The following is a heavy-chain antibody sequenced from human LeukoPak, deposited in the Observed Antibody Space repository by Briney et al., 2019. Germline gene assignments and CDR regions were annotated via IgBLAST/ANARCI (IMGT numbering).Heavy chain of an antibody. J-gene: IGHJ3*02. D-gene: IGHD1-26*01. Sequence: GESLRLSCAASGFTFSNYALSWVRQAPGKGPEWVSVINGNGDITYYGDSVKGRFTISRDNAKNSLYLQMNSLRAEDTAVYYCARDMGAEAFDIWGQGTMVTVSS. CDR3: ARDMGAEAFDI. V-gene: IGHV3-23*01. CDR1: GFTFSNYA. CDR2: INGNGDIT.